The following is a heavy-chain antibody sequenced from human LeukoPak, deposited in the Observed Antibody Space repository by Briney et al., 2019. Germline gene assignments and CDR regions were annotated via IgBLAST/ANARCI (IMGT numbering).Heavy chain of an antibody. D-gene: IGHD3-10*01. Sequence: PGGSLRLSCAASGFTFNSYWMSWVRQAPGKGLEWVANTDPDGSEKQYGDSVKGRFTTSRDNAKNSLYLQMNSLRAEDTAIYYCARIYYFGDNNWRYFDNWGQGTLVTVSS. CDR2: TDPDGSEK. CDR3: ARIYYFGDNNWRYFDN. J-gene: IGHJ4*02. V-gene: IGHV3-7*01. CDR1: GFTFNSYW.